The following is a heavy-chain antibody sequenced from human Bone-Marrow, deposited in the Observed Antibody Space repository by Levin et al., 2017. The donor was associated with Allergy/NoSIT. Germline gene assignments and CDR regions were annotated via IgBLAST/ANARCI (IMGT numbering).Heavy chain of an antibody. CDR3: ASETQNDYTGNDAFDI. Sequence: LSLTCAASGFTFSSYGMHWVRQAPGKGLEWVAVIWYDGSNKYYADSVKGRFTISRDNSKNTLYLQMNSLRAEDTAVYYCASETQNDYTGNDAFDIWGQGTMVTVSS. CDR2: IWYDGSNK. J-gene: IGHJ3*02. CDR1: GFTFSSYG. D-gene: IGHD5-12*01. V-gene: IGHV3-33*01.